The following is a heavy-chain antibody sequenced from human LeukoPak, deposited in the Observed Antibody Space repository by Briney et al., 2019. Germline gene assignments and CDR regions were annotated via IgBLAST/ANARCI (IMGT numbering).Heavy chain of an antibody. D-gene: IGHD4-23*01. CDR2: IYYSGST. CDR1: GVSISSGDYY. V-gene: IGHV4-30-4*01. Sequence: SETLSLTCTVSGVSISSGDYYWSWLRQPPGKGLEWIGYIYYSGSTYYNPSLKSRVTISVDTSKNQFSLKLSSVTAADTAVYYCARVRYGGLDYWGQGTLVTVSS. J-gene: IGHJ4*02. CDR3: ARVRYGGLDY.